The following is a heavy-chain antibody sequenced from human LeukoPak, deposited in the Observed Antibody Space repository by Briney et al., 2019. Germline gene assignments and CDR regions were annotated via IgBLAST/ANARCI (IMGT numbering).Heavy chain of an antibody. CDR3: ALDDRGSYSFDY. J-gene: IGHJ4*02. Sequence: ATVKVSCKASGYTFTSYGISWVRQAPGQGLEWMGWISAYNGNTNYAQKLQGRVTMTTDTSTSTAYMELRSLRSDDTAVYYCALDDRGSYSFDYWGQGTLVTVSS. CDR1: GYTFTSYG. CDR2: ISAYNGNT. D-gene: IGHD1-26*01. V-gene: IGHV1-18*01.